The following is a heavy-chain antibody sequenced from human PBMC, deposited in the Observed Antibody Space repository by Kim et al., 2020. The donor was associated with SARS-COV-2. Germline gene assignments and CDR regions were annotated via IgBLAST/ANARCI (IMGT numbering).Heavy chain of an antibody. Sequence: GGSLRLSCAASGFTFSSYAMSWVRQAPGKGLEWVSAISGSGGSTYYADSVKGRFTISRDNSKNTLYLQMNSLRAEDTAVYYCAKDRSDPHIVVVTATGYNWFDPWGQGTLVTVSS. D-gene: IGHD2-21*02. J-gene: IGHJ5*02. CDR1: GFTFSSYA. V-gene: IGHV3-23*01. CDR3: AKDRSDPHIVVVTATGYNWFDP. CDR2: ISGSGGST.